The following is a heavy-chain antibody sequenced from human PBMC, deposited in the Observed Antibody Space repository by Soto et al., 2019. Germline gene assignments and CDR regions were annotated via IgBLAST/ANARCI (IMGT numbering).Heavy chain of an antibody. CDR1: GGSITNSY. D-gene: IGHD3-22*01. CDR2: IHNSENP. Sequence: SETLSLTCTASGGSITNSYWNWIRQPPGKGLEWIGNIHNSENPNYNPSLKSRLTISLDTSNNQFSLKLSSVTAADTAVYHCTRIPDYYDSSGYSFDYWGQGTLVTVS. V-gene: IGHV4-59*01. J-gene: IGHJ4*02. CDR3: TRIPDYYDSSGYSFDY.